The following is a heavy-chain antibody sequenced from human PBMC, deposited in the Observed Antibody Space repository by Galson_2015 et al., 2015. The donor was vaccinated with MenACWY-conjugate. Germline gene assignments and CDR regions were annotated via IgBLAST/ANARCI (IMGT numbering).Heavy chain of an antibody. D-gene: IGHD3-22*01. CDR3: AKGPLYDSSGSDSDYFDY. CDR1: GFIFNKYA. Sequence: SLRLSCAASGFIFNKYAMTWIRQAPGKGLEWLSATSGSGGVPSHADSVEGRATIFRDNSKDTVYLHKNSLKVEDTARYYCAKGPLYDSSGSDSDYFDYWSQGTLVTVSS. V-gene: IGHV3-23*01. J-gene: IGHJ4*02. CDR2: TSGSGGVP.